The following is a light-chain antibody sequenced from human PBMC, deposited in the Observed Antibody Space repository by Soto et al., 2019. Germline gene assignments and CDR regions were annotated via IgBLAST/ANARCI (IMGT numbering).Light chain of an antibody. CDR2: GAS. V-gene: IGKV3-20*01. CDR3: QQYSTSPPGFT. CDR1: QSVSSTY. J-gene: IGKJ3*01. Sequence: EIVLTQSPGTLSLSPGERATLSCRASQSVSSTYLAWYQRKPGQAPRLLIYGASSRATGIPDRFTGSGSGTDFTLTISRLEPEDFAVYYCQQYSTSPPGFTFGPGTKVDIK.